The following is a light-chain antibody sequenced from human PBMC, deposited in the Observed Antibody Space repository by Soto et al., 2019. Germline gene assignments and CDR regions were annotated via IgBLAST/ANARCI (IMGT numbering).Light chain of an antibody. Sequence: EIVLTQSPGTLSLSPGERATLSCRASQSVSSSYLAWYQQKPGQAPRLLIYGASSRATAIPDRFSGSGSGTDLTLTIRRLEPEDFAVYYCQQYGSSPYTFGQGTKLEIK. CDR1: QSVSSSY. V-gene: IGKV3-20*01. J-gene: IGKJ2*01. CDR2: GAS. CDR3: QQYGSSPYT.